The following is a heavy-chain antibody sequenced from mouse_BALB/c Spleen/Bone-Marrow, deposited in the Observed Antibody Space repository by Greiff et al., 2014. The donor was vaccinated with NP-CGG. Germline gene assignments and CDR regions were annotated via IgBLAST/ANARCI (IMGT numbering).Heavy chain of an antibody. J-gene: IGHJ3*01. Sequence: QVQLQQSGAELMKPGASVKISCKTSGYTFSSYWIEWVKQRPGHGLEWIGEILPGSGSTNSNEKFKGKATFTADTSSNTAYMQLSSLTSEDSAVYYCAIELGLRLAYWGQATLVTFPA. CDR3: AIELGLRLAY. CDR2: ILPGSGST. CDR1: GYTFSSYW. V-gene: IGHV1-9*01. D-gene: IGHD3-1*01.